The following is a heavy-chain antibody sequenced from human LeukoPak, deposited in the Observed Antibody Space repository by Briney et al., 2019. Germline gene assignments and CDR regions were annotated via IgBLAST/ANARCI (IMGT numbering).Heavy chain of an antibody. D-gene: IGHD1-1*01. Sequence: PGGSLRLSCADSQFTFNGSWMNWARQAPGKGLEWVANMDPTGSQKRYVDSARGRFTISKDNPGASLYLDMHSLRAEDTAIYYCAIWTSGNYWGQGTLVTVSS. CDR1: QFTFNGSW. V-gene: IGHV3-7*01. CDR3: AIWTSGNY. J-gene: IGHJ4*02. CDR2: MDPTGSQK.